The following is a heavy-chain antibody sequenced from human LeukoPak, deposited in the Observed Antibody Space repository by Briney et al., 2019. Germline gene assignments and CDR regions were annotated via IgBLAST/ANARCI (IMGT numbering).Heavy chain of an antibody. V-gene: IGHV1-2*02. D-gene: IGHD1-26*01. CDR3: ARTSGLGSRSEWRWFDP. Sequence: GASVKVSCKASGYTFSDYYIRWVRQAPGQGLEWMGWINPYSGDTNYAQNLQGRVTMTRDTSTSTAYMELSSLRSDDTALYYCARTSGLGSRSEWRWFDPWGQGTLVTVSS. J-gene: IGHJ5*02. CDR2: INPYSGDT. CDR1: GYTFSDYY.